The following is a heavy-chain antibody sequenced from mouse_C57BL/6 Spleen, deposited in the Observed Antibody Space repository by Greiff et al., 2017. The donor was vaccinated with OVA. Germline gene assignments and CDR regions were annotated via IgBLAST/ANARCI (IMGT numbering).Heavy chain of an antibody. Sequence: VKLMESGAELMKPGASVKLSCKATGYTFTGYWIEWVKQRPGHGLEWIGEILPGSGSTNYNEQFTGKATFTEDTSSNTAYMLLSRLTTEDSAIYCCARRGYGSSYDWFAYWGQGTLVTVSA. V-gene: IGHV1-9*01. D-gene: IGHD1-1*01. CDR1: GYTFTGYW. CDR2: ILPGSGST. J-gene: IGHJ3*01. CDR3: ARRGYGSSYDWFAY.